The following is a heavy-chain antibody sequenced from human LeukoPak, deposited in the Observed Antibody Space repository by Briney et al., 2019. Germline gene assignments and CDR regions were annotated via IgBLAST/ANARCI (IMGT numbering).Heavy chain of an antibody. D-gene: IGHD3-10*01. CDR3: VREGAGGSGSYLAFDI. CDR2: ISYDGTNK. J-gene: IGHJ3*02. CDR1: GFTFSAYG. Sequence: PGRSLRLSCAASGFTFSAYGMHWVRQAPGKGLEWVAIISYDGTNKYYADSVKGRFTISRDNSKNTLYLQMNSLRAEDTAVYYCVREGAGGSGSYLAFDIRGQGTMVTVSS. V-gene: IGHV3-30*03.